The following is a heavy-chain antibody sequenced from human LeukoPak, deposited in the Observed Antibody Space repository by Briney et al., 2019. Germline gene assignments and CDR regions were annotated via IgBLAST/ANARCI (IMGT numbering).Heavy chain of an antibody. J-gene: IGHJ4*02. CDR1: GGSISRYY. Sequence: PSETLSLTCTVSGGSISRYYASWIRQPPGKGLEWIGYIYYSGNTNYNPSLKSRVTISVDTSKNQFSLKLSSVTAADTAVYYCARGATHFDYWGQGTLVTVSS. D-gene: IGHD5-12*01. CDR2: IYYSGNT. V-gene: IGHV4-59*01. CDR3: ARGATHFDY.